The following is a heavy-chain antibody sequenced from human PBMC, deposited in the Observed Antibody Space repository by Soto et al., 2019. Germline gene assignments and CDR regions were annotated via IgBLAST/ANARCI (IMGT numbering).Heavy chain of an antibody. CDR3: AKDRYSSSSHNWFDP. CDR1: GFTFSSYA. Sequence: GGSLRLSCAASGFTFSSYAMSWVRQAPGKGLEWVSAISGSGGSTYYADSVKGRFTISRDNSKNTLYLQMNSLRAEDTAVYYCAKDRYSSSSHNWFDPWGQGTLVTVSS. V-gene: IGHV3-23*01. D-gene: IGHD6-6*01. J-gene: IGHJ5*02. CDR2: ISGSGGST.